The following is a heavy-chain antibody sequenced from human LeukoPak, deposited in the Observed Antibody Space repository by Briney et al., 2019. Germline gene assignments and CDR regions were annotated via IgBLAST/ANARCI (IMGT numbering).Heavy chain of an antibody. Sequence: SETLSLTCTVSGGSISSYYWSWIRQPAGKGLEWIGRTYTSGSTNYNPSLKSRVTMSVDTSKNQFSLKLSSVTAADTAVYYYARSYCSSTSCYGQFDYWGQGTLVTVSS. CDR3: ARSYCSSTSCYGQFDY. CDR1: GGSISSYY. V-gene: IGHV4-4*07. D-gene: IGHD2-2*01. J-gene: IGHJ4*02. CDR2: TYTSGST.